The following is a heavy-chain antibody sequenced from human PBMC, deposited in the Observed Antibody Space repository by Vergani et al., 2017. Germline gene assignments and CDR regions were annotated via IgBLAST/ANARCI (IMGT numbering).Heavy chain of an antibody. CDR1: GFTFSNSA. Sequence: EVHLLESGGGQVEAGGSLRLSCVASGFTFSNSAMSWVRQTSGKGLEWVSAISGHGDRTYYADSVKGRFTISRDNSKSTMYLQMNSLRDEDTGVYYCARDLRLLYNRFDPWGQGTLVTVSS. CDR3: ARDLRLLYNRFDP. V-gene: IGHV3-23*01. D-gene: IGHD1-14*01. J-gene: IGHJ5*02. CDR2: ISGHGDRT.